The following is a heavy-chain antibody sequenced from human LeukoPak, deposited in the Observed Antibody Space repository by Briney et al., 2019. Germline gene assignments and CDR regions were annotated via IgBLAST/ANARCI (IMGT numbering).Heavy chain of an antibody. Sequence: GGSLRLSCAASGFTFSSYAMSWVRQAPGKGLEWVSAISGSGGSTYYADSVKGRFTISRDNSKNTLYLQMNSLRAEDTAVYYCATTVTTGWTNYYYYGMDVWGQGTTVTVSS. CDR1: GFTFSSYA. CDR3: ATTVTTGWTNYYYYGMDV. D-gene: IGHD4-17*01. V-gene: IGHV3-23*01. CDR2: ISGSGGST. J-gene: IGHJ6*02.